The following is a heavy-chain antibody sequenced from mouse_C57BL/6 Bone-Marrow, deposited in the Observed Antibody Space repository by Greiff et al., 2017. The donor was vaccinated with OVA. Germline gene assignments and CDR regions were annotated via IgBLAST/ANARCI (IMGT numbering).Heavy chain of an antibody. Sequence: QVQLKESGPGLVQPSQSLSITCTVSGFSLTSYGVHWVRQSPGKGLEWLGVIWRGGSTDYNAAFISRLSISTDTSNSQVFFKMNSLLADDTAIYYCAGTWGGAWFAYWGQGTLVTVSA. V-gene: IGHV2-2*01. CDR2: IWRGGST. CDR1: GFSLTSYG. J-gene: IGHJ3*01. CDR3: AGTWGGAWFAY. D-gene: IGHD4-1*01.